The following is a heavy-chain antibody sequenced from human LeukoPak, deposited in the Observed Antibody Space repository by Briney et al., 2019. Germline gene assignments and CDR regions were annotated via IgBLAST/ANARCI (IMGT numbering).Heavy chain of an antibody. Sequence: SETLSLTCAVYGGSFSGYYWSWIRQPPGKGLEWIGEINHSGSTNYNPSLKSRVTISVDTSKNQFSLKLSSVTAADTAVYYCARLPYYYGSGSYRWGQGTLVTVSS. D-gene: IGHD3-10*01. V-gene: IGHV4-34*01. J-gene: IGHJ4*02. CDR1: GGSFSGYY. CDR3: ARLPYYYGSGSYR. CDR2: INHSGST.